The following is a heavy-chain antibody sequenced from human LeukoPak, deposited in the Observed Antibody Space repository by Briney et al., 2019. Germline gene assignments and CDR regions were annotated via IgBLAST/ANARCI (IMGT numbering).Heavy chain of an antibody. J-gene: IGHJ5*02. V-gene: IGHV4-59*01. CDR3: ARDRTGWGSYRT. CDR2: IYYSGST. CDR1: GGSISSYY. D-gene: IGHD3-16*02. Sequence: SETLSLTCTVSGGSISSYYWSWIRQPPGKGLEWIGYIYYSGSTNYNPSLKSRVTISVDTSKNQFSLKLSSVTAADTAVYYCARDRTGWGSYRTWGQGTLVTVSS.